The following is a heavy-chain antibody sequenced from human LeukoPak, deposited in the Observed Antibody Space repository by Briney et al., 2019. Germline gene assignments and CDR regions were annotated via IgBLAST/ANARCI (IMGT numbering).Heavy chain of an antibody. D-gene: IGHD3-16*02. V-gene: IGHV4-59*08. J-gene: IGHJ4*02. CDR1: GASISSHY. CDR3: ARTRFRWHAGSYRYYFDY. CDR2: IYYSVRT. Sequence: SETLSLTCSVSGASISSHYWSWIRQPPGKGLEWIGYIYYSVRTNYNPSLKSRVTISVDTSKNQFSLKLSSVTAADTAVYYCARTRFRWHAGSYRYYFDYWGQGTLVTVSS.